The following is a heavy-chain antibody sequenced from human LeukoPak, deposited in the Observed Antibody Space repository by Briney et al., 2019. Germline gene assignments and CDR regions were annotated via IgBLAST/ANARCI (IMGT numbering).Heavy chain of an antibody. V-gene: IGHV4-34*01. CDR1: GGSFSGYY. J-gene: IGHJ4*02. CDR2: INHSGST. CDR3: ARDGCSGGSCYSAYFDY. D-gene: IGHD2-15*01. Sequence: KASETLSLTCAVYGGSFSGYYWSWIRQPPGKGLEWIGEINHSGSTNYNPSLKSRVTIPVDTSKNQFSLKLSSVTAADTAVYYCARDGCSGGSCYSAYFDYWGQGTLVTVSS.